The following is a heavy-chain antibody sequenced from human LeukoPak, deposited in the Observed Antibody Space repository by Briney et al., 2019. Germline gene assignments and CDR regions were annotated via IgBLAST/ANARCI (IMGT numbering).Heavy chain of an antibody. J-gene: IGHJ4*02. V-gene: IGHV3-15*07. Sequence: NAGGSLRLSCAASGFSFSNAWMNWVRQAPGKELEWVGRIKSKSDGGTIDYAAPVKGRFTISRDGSKNTVFLQMNSLETEDTAVYYCTTDFYDSSGLQYWGQGTLVTVSS. CDR2: IKSKSDGGTI. D-gene: IGHD3-22*01. CDR1: GFSFSNAW. CDR3: TTDFYDSSGLQY.